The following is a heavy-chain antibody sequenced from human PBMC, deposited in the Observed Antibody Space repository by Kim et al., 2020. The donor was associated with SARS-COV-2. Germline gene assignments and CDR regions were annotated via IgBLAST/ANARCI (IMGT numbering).Heavy chain of an antibody. V-gene: IGHV3-23*01. J-gene: IGHJ4*02. D-gene: IGHD6-19*01. CDR2: NNNGGNP. Sequence: GGSLRLSCVASGFTFTSRDMSWVRQIPGKGLEWVASNNNGGNPYYADSVKGRFTVSRDITKATLYLQMNSLRAEDTALYYCAKDHPSSGWPAFDSWGQGT. CDR1: GFTFTSRD. CDR3: AKDHPSSGWPAFDS.